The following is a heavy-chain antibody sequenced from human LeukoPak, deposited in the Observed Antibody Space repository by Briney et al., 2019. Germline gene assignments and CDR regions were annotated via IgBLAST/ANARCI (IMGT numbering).Heavy chain of an antibody. CDR3: AKDRSCTNDICHGDFDY. CDR2: ISSSGGST. Sequence: AGGSLRLSCAASGFTFSTYAMTWVRQAPGKGPEWVSSISSSGGSTYYADSVKGRFTISRDNSKNTVYLQMNSLRAEDTAVYYCAKDRSCTNDICHGDFDYWGQGTLVTVSS. V-gene: IGHV3-23*01. J-gene: IGHJ4*02. D-gene: IGHD2-8*01. CDR1: GFTFSTYA.